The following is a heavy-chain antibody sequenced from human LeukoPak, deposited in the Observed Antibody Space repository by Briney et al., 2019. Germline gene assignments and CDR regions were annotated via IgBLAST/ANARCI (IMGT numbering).Heavy chain of an antibody. J-gene: IGHJ4*02. D-gene: IGHD1-26*01. CDR1: GLTASHNVNNA. V-gene: IGHV3-74*01. CDR3: ARDGRVGATLR. Sequence: GGSLRLSCAASGLTASHNVNNAMSWVRHAPGKGLVWVSRINSDGSSTSYADSVKGRFTISRDNAKNTLYLQMNSLRAEDTAVYYCARDGRVGATLRWGQGTLVTVSS. CDR2: INSDGSST.